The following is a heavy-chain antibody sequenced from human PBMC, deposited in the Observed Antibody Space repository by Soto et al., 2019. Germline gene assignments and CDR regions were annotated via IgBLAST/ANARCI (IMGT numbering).Heavy chain of an antibody. Sequence: GGSLRLSCAASGFTFSSYAMHWVRQAPGKGLEWVAVISYDGSNKYYADSVKGLFTISRDNSKNTLYLQMNSLRAEDMAVYYCARDHYSYYDFWSGPDYYYGMDVWGQGTTVTVSS. CDR3: ARDHYSYYDFWSGPDYYYGMDV. J-gene: IGHJ6*02. D-gene: IGHD3-3*01. CDR1: GFTFSSYA. V-gene: IGHV3-30-3*01. CDR2: ISYDGSNK.